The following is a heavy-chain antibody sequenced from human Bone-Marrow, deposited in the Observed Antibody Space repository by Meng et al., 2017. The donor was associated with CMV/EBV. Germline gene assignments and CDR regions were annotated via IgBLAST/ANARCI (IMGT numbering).Heavy chain of an antibody. J-gene: IGHJ4*02. CDR1: GGTFSSYA. CDR2: IIPIFGTA. CDR3: SRGHYYDSSGYYWGADYFDY. V-gene: IGHV1-69*05. D-gene: IGHD3-22*01. Sequence: SVKVSCKASGGTFSSYAISWVRQAPGQGLEWMGGIIPIFGTANYAQKFQGRVTITTDESTSTAYMELRSLRSDDTAVYYCSRGHYYDSSGYYWGADYFDYWGQGTLVTVSS.